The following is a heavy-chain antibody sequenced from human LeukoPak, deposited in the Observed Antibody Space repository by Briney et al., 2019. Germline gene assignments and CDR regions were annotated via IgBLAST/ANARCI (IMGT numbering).Heavy chain of an antibody. CDR1: GGSISSSSYY. J-gene: IGHJ1*01. CDR2: IYYSGST. D-gene: IGHD1-14*01. V-gene: IGHV4-39*01. Sequence: SETLSLTCTVSGGSISSSSYYWGWIRQPPGKGLEWIGSIYYSGSTYYNPSLKSRVTISVDTSKNQFSLKLSSVTAADTAVYYCARQLPGREPKYFQHWGQGTLVTVSS. CDR3: ARQLPGREPKYFQH.